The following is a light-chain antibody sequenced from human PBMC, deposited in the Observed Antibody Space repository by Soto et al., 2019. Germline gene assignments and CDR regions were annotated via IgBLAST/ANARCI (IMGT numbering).Light chain of an antibody. J-gene: IGLJ2*01. CDR1: YSNIGINN. CDR2: DTS. Sequence: QSLLTQPHCASGTRGQRFTVSCSGTYSNIGINNVHWYRQLSGAAPQILIYDTSQRATGVPDRFSGSRSGTSASLVISGLQTEDEADYHCEAWDDSLNGPAFGGGTK. V-gene: IGLV1-44*01. CDR3: EAWDDSLNGPA.